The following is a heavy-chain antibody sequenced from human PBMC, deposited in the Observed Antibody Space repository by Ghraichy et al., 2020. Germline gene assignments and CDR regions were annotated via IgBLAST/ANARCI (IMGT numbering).Heavy chain of an antibody. Sequence: GESLNISCAASGFTFSSYDMHWVRQATGKGLEWVSAIGTAGDTYYPGSVKGRFTISRENAKNSLYLQMNSLRAGDTAVYYCARGGLGYCSSTSCYDAFDIWGQGTMVTVSS. CDR3: ARGGLGYCSSTSCYDAFDI. CDR1: GFTFSSYD. J-gene: IGHJ3*02. D-gene: IGHD2-2*01. CDR2: IGTAGDT. V-gene: IGHV3-13*01.